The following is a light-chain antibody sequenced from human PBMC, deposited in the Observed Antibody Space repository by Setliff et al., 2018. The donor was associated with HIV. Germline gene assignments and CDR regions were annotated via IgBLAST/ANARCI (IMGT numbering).Light chain of an antibody. V-gene: IGLV2-23*02. J-gene: IGLJ1*01. Sequence: QSALTQPASVSGSPGQSSTISCTGTRSDIGTYDLVSWYRQYPGKAPRLIIYEVNRRPAGVSDRLSGSKSGNTASLTISGLRAEDDATYYCCSYTSSTAYVFGTGTKVTVL. CDR3: CSYTSSTAYV. CDR1: RSDIGTYDL. CDR2: EVN.